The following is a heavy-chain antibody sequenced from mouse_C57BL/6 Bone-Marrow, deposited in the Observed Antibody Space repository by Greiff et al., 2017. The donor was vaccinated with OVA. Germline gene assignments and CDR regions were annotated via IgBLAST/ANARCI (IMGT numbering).Heavy chain of an antibody. V-gene: IGHV5-17*01. CDR1: GFTFSDYG. Sequence: DVHLVESGGGLVKPGGSLKLSCAASGFTFSDYGMHWVRQAPEKGLEWVAYISSGSSTIYYADTVKGRFTISRDNAKNTLFLQMTSLRSEDTAMYYCAYYGSSPGWFAYWGQGTLVTVSA. D-gene: IGHD1-1*01. CDR3: AYYGSSPGWFAY. J-gene: IGHJ3*01. CDR2: ISSGSSTI.